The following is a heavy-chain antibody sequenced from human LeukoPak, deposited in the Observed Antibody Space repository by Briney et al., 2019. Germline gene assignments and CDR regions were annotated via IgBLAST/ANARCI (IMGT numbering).Heavy chain of an antibody. CDR3: ARRIAVAGTSYLGY. J-gene: IGHJ4*02. D-gene: IGHD6-19*01. CDR2: IYSGGST. CDR1: GLTVSSNY. V-gene: IGHV3-53*01. Sequence: GGSLRLSCAASGLTVSSNYMSWVRQAPGKGLEGVSVIYSGGSTYYADSVKGRFTISRDNSKNTLYLQMTSLRAEDTAVYYCARRIAVAGTSYLGYWGQGTLVTVSS.